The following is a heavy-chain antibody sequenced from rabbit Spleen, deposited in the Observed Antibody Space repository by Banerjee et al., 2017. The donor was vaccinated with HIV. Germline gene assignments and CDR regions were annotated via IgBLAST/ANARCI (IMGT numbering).Heavy chain of an antibody. J-gene: IGHJ6*01. V-gene: IGHV1S45*01. D-gene: IGHD8-1*01. CDR2: IYGGSSGST. Sequence: QEQLEESGGGLVQPEGSLTLTCTASGFSFSSSYYMCWVRQAPGKGLEWIACIYGGSSGSTYYASWAKGRFTISKTSSTTVTLEMTSLTAADTATYFCARDTGSSFSSYGMDLWGPGTLVTVS. CDR3: ARDTGSSFSSYGMDL. CDR1: GFSFSSSYY.